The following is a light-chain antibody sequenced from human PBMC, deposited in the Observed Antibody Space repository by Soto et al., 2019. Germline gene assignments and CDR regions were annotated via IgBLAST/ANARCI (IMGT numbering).Light chain of an antibody. CDR3: SSFTTSDTWV. CDR1: GSDFGRYNH. J-gene: IGLJ3*02. CDR2: EVT. Sequence: QSVLTQPPSVSGSPGQSVTISCTGTGSDFGRYNHVSWYQHTPGTAPKLLIYEVTNRPSGVPDRFSGSRSGNTASLTISGLQAEDDADYYCSSFTTSDTWVLGGGTKLTVL. V-gene: IGLV2-18*02.